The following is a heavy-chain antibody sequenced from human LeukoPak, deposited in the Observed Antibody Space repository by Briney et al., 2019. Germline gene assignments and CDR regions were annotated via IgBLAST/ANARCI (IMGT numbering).Heavy chain of an antibody. CDR1: GGTFSGYA. J-gene: IGHJ4*02. CDR3: ASREYDNSNYYLYYFDY. CDR2: IIPILGIT. D-gene: IGHD3-22*01. Sequence: SVKVSCKASGGTFSGYAISWVRQAPGQGLEWMGRIIPILGITNYAQKFQGRVTITADKSTSTAYMELSSLRSEDTAVYYCASREYDNSNYYLYYFDYWGQGTLVTVSS. V-gene: IGHV1-69*04.